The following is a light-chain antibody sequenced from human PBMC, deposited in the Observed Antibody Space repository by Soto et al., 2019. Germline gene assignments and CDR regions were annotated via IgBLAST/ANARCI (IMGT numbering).Light chain of an antibody. CDR2: AAS. CDR1: QGISSY. CDR3: QQYYSFPRT. Sequence: VIWMTHSPSLLAASTVEIVTMRSLMSQGISSYLAWYQQKPGKAPELLIYAASTLQSGVPSRFSGSGSGTDFTLTISCLQSEDFATYYCQQYYSFPRTFGQGTKVDIK. V-gene: IGKV1D-8*01. J-gene: IGKJ1*01.